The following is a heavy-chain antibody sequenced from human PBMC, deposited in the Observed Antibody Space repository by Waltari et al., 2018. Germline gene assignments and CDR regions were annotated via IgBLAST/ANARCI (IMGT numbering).Heavy chain of an antibody. Sequence: QVQLQESGPGLVKPSQTLSLTCTVSGGSISSGSYYWSWLRQPAGKGLEWIGYIYTSGSTNYNPSLKSRVTISVDTSKNQFSLKLSSVTAADTAVYYCARVLQVGWFDPWGQGTLVTVSS. CDR1: GGSISSGSYY. J-gene: IGHJ5*02. CDR2: IYTSGST. D-gene: IGHD3-16*01. V-gene: IGHV4-61*09. CDR3: ARVLQVGWFDP.